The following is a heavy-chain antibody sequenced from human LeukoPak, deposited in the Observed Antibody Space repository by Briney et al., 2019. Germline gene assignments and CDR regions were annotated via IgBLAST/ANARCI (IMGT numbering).Heavy chain of an antibody. CDR1: GFTFSSYA. D-gene: IGHD3-10*01. CDR3: ASQGRGAFDI. V-gene: IGHV3-23*01. J-gene: IGHJ3*02. CDR2: ISGSGDNT. Sequence: GGSLRLSCAASGFTFSSYAMSWVRQAPGKGLEWVSAISGSGDNTYYADSVKGRFNISRDSSKNTLYLQMSSLRVEDTAVYYCASQGRGAFDIWGQGTMVTVSS.